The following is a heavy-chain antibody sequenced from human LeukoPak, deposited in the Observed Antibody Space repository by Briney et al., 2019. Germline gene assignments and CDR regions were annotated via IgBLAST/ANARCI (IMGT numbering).Heavy chain of an antibody. CDR3: ARGPLDYSSDYFFDY. CDR2: ISSSSSYI. CDR1: GFTFSTYS. V-gene: IGHV3-21*01. Sequence: GGSLRLSCTASGFTFSTYSMNWVRQAPGKWLEWVSSISSSSSYIYYADSVKGRFTISRDNAKNSLYLQMNSLRAEDTAVYYCARGPLDYSSDYFFDYWGQGTLVTVSS. D-gene: IGHD6-19*01. J-gene: IGHJ4*02.